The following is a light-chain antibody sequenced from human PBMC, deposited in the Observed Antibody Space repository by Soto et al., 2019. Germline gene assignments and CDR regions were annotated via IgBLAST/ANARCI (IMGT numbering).Light chain of an antibody. J-gene: IGKJ5*01. V-gene: IGKV3D-7*01. Sequence: EIVMTQSPGTLSLSPGEPVTLSCRASQSIDSNYLSWYQQKAGQAPRLLISGASTRATGIPARFSGSGSGTDFTLTISSLQAEDFAVYYCQQDYNLPFTFGQGTRLEIK. CDR3: QQDYNLPFT. CDR1: QSIDSNY. CDR2: GAS.